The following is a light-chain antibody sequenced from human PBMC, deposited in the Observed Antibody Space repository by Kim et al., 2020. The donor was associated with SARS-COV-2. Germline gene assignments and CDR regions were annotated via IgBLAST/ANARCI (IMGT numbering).Light chain of an antibody. J-gene: IGKJ3*01. CDR3: HQYENSPIT. CDR2: GTS. V-gene: IGKV3-20*01. CDR1: NNY. Sequence: NNYLACYQRKPGQAPRLLIYGTSSRPTGIPNSFSSSWSGTDFTLTISRLEPEDFAVYYCHQYENSPITFGPRTKVYIK.